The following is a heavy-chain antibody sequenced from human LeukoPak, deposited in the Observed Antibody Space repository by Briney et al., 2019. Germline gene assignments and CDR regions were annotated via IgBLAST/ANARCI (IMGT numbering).Heavy chain of an antibody. CDR3: ARGGVGNFDI. J-gene: IGHJ3*02. CDR2: IHSDGSTT. Sequence: PGGSLRLSCAASGFTFTTYWMHWVRQVPGKGLVWVSVIHSDGSTTAYADSVKGRFSISRDNAKNTVHLEMNSLRDEDTAVYYCARGGVGNFDIWGQGTMVTVSS. D-gene: IGHD7-27*01. V-gene: IGHV3-74*01. CDR1: GFTFTTYW.